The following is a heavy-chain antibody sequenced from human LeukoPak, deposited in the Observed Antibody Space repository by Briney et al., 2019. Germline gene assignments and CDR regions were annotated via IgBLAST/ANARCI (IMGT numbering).Heavy chain of an antibody. CDR3: ARGITMTRQSRNSRGPLDY. D-gene: IGHD3-22*01. V-gene: IGHV4-4*02. CDR1: GGSISSSNW. Sequence: SETLSLTCAVSGGSISSSNWWSWVRQPPGKGLEWIGEIYHSGSTNYNPSLKSRVTISVDKSKNQFSLKLSSVTAADTAVYYRARGITMTRQSRNSRGPLDYWGQGTLVTVSS. CDR2: IYHSGST. J-gene: IGHJ4*02.